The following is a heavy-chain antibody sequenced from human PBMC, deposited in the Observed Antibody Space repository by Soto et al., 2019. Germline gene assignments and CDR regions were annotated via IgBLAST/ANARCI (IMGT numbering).Heavy chain of an antibody. CDR1: GYTFTRYG. CDR3: ARDLLAITGTSNDAFVF. J-gene: IGHJ3*01. CDR2: ISVYNGNA. D-gene: IGHD1-20*01. Sequence: ASVKVSCKASGYTFTRYGISWVRQVPGQGLEWMAWISVYNGNANYAQKFQGRVTMTTDTSTSTAYMELRSLRSDDTAVYYCARDLLAITGTSNDAFVFWGQGTMVTVSS. V-gene: IGHV1-18*01.